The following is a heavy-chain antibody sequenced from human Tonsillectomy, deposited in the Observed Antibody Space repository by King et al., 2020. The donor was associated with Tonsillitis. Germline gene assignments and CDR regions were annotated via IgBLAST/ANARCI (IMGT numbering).Heavy chain of an antibody. D-gene: IGHD2-2*03. CDR3: ARGLRFGYCSSTSCAYYFDY. CDR1: GYTFTSYD. V-gene: IGHV1-8*01. CDR2: MNPNSGNT. J-gene: IGHJ4*02. Sequence: QLVQSGAEVKKPGASVKVSCKASGYTFTSYDINWVRQATGQGLEWMGWMNPNSGNTGYAQKFQGRVTMTRNTSISTAYMELSSLRSEGTAVYYCARGLRFGYCSSTSCAYYFDYWGQGTLVTVSS.